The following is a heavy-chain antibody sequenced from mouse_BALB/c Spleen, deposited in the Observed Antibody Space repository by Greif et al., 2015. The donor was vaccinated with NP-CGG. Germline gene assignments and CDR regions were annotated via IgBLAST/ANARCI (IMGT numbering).Heavy chain of an antibody. CDR3: TRYGYYAMDY. CDR2: INPSNGGT. J-gene: IGHJ4*01. CDR1: GYTFTSYY. V-gene: IGHV1S81*02. D-gene: IGHD1-1*02. Sequence: VQLQQSGAELVKPGASVKLSCKASGYTFTSYYMYWVKQRPGQGLEWIGEINPSNGGTNFNEKFKSKATLTVDKSSSTAYMHLSSLTSEDSAVYYCTRYGYYAMDYWGQGTSVTVSS.